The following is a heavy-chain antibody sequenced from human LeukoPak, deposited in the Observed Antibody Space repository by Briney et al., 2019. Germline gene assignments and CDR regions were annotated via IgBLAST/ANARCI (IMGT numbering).Heavy chain of an antibody. V-gene: IGHV3-7*01. CDR3: ARGGSGYDYDFDY. Sequence: GGSLRLSCAASGFTFSRYWMNWVRQAPGKGLEWVANIKQDGGAKDYVDSVKGRFTISRDNAKNSLYLQMNSLRAEDTAVYYCARGGSGYDYDFDYWGQGTLVTVSS. J-gene: IGHJ4*02. CDR1: GFTFSRYW. CDR2: IKQDGGAK. D-gene: IGHD5-12*01.